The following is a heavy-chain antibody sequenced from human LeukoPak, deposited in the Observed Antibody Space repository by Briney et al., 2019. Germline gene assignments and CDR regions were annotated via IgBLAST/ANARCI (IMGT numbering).Heavy chain of an antibody. CDR2: ISGNTGNT. V-gene: IGHV1-18*01. J-gene: IGHJ5*01. D-gene: IGHD3-22*01. CDR1: GYTFSMYG. CDR3: VREMRYYDSSRPYFTWDS. Sequence: ASVKVSCKASGYTFSMYGMSWVRQAPGQGLEWMGWISGNTGNTNYPQKFLGRVTMTTDTSTTTAYMELRSLRSDDTAVYYCVREMRYYDSSRPYFTWDSWDQGTLLTVSS.